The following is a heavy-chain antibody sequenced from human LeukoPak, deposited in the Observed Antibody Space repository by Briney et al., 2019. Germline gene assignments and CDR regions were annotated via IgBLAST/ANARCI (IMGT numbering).Heavy chain of an antibody. D-gene: IGHD3-10*01. CDR2: ISWNGGRT. Sequence: PGGSLRLSCTVSGFTFEDYGMNWVRQVPGKGLEWVSGISWNGGRTGYVDSVKGRFTISRDNAKNSLYLQMKSLRVEDTALYYCTRDSAKSYYSFDYWGQGTLSPSPQ. J-gene: IGHJ4*02. V-gene: IGHV3-20*04. CDR1: GFTFEDYG. CDR3: TRDSAKSYYSFDY.